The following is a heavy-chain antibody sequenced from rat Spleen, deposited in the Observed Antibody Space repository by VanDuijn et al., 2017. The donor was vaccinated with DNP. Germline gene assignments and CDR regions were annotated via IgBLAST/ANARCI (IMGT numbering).Heavy chain of an antibody. Sequence: VQLKESGPGLVQPSQTLSLTCTVSGFSLTDYSVHWVRQPPGKGLEWMGVVWSGGSTAYNSALKSRLSISRDTSKSQVFLKMNSLQTEDTAIYYCTSYYSGDFHYWGQGVMVTVSS. D-gene: IGHD1-1*01. CDR2: VWSGGST. CDR1: GFSLTDYS. J-gene: IGHJ2*01. V-gene: IGHV2S63*01. CDR3: TSYYSGDFHY.